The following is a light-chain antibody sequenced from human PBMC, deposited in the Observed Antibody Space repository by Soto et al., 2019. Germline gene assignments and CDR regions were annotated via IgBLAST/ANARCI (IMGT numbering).Light chain of an antibody. Sequence: QSVLTQPASVSGSPGQSITISCTGTSSDIGAHDDVSWYQQHPGKVPKLLIYGVTDRPSGISNRFSGSKSGNVASLTISGLQAEDEADYYCRSYTSDLTPYVFGTGTKVTVL. CDR3: RSYTSDLTPYV. V-gene: IGLV2-14*03. J-gene: IGLJ1*01. CDR2: GVT. CDR1: SSDIGAHDD.